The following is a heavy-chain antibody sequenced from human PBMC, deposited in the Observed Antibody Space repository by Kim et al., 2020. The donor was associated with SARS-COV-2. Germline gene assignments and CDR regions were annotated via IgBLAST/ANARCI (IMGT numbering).Heavy chain of an antibody. CDR2: IIPIFGTA. CDR3: AREGYYDSSGYYSAEYFDL. CDR1: GGTFSSYA. D-gene: IGHD3-22*01. J-gene: IGHJ2*01. Sequence: SVKVSCKASGGTFSSYAISWVRQAPGQGLEWMGGIIPIFGTANYAQKFQGRVTITADESTSTAYMELSSLRSEDTAVYYCAREGYYDSSGYYSAEYFDLWGRGNLVTVSS. V-gene: IGHV1-69*13.